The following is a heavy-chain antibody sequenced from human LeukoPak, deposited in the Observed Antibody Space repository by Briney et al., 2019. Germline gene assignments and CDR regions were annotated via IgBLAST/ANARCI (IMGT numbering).Heavy chain of an antibody. Sequence: SVKVSCKASGGTFSSYAISWVRQAPGQGLEWMGRIIPILGIANYAQKFQGRVTITADKSTSTAYMELSSLRSEDTAVYYCARDCRGDCHYDSSGYYSPGSDYWGQGTLVTVSS. CDR3: ARDCRGDCHYDSSGYYSPGSDY. D-gene: IGHD3-22*01. CDR1: GGTFSSYA. J-gene: IGHJ4*02. V-gene: IGHV1-69*04. CDR2: IIPILGIA.